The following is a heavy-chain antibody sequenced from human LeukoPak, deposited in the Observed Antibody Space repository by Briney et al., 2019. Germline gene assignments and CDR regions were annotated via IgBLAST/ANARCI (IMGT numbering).Heavy chain of an antibody. CDR1: GFTFNTFN. D-gene: IGHD3-9*01. V-gene: IGHV3-21*01. CDR3: ARGHYEVLAASYKWTPDY. Sequence: GGSLRLSCAASGFTFNTFNMNWVRRAPGKGLEWVSSITSGGDYIYYADSVKGRFTTSRDNAKNSLSLQLNSLRVEDTAVYYCARGHYEVLAASYKWTPDYWGQGTLVTVSS. CDR2: ITSGGDYI. J-gene: IGHJ4*02.